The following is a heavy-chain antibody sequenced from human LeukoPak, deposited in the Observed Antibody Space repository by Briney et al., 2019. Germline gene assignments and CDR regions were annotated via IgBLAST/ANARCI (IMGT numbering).Heavy chain of an antibody. CDR3: ARLGYYYYYMDV. V-gene: IGHV4-39*01. J-gene: IGHJ6*03. CDR2: IYYSGST. Sequence: SETLSLTCTVSGGSISSSSYYWGWIRQPPGKGLEWIGSIYYSGSTHYNPSLKSRATISVDTSKNQFSLKLSSVTAADTTVYYCARLGYYYYYMDVWGKGTTVTVSS. CDR1: GGSISSSSYY.